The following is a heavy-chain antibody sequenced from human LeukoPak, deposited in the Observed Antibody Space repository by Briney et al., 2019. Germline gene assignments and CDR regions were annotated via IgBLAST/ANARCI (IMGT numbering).Heavy chain of an antibody. CDR1: GYSFTSYW. J-gene: IGHJ3*02. CDR3: ARHCRPADPLDAFDI. Sequence: GESLKISCKGSGYSFTSYWNGWVRQIPGKGLEWMGIIYPGDSDTRYSPSFQGQVTISVDKSISTAFLQWSSLKASDTAMYYCARHCRPADPLDAFDIWGQGTMVTVSS. V-gene: IGHV5-51*01. D-gene: IGHD2-15*01. CDR2: IYPGDSDT.